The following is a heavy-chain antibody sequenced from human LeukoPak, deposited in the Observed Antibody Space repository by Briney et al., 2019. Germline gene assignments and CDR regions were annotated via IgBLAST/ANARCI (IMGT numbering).Heavy chain of an antibody. CDR3: ARGGSYGDY. Sequence: GGSLRLSCAASGFTFSRYWMHWVREVPGKGLVWVSRVNPDGSSTTYADSVKGRVTTSRDNAKNTLYLQMNRLRVEDTAVYFCARGGSYGDYWGQGILVTVSS. CDR1: GFTFSRYW. J-gene: IGHJ4*02. CDR2: VNPDGSST. V-gene: IGHV3-74*01. D-gene: IGHD3-16*01.